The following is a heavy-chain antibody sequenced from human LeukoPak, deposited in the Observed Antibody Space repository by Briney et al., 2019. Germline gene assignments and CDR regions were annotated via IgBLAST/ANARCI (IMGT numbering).Heavy chain of an antibody. D-gene: IGHD3-3*01. V-gene: IGHV5-51*01. CDR1: GYSFTSYW. J-gene: IGHJ6*03. Sequence: GESLKISCKGSGYSFTSYWIGWVRQMPGKGLEWMGIIYPGDSDARYSPSFQGQVTISADKSISTAYLQWSSLKASDTAMYYCARLPRITIIPSPDYYVDVWGKGTTVTVSS. CDR2: IYPGDSDA. CDR3: ARLPRITIIPSPDYYVDV.